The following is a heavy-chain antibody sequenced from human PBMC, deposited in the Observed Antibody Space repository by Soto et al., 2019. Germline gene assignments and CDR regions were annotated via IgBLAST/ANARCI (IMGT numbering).Heavy chain of an antibody. Sequence: PGGSLRLSCAASGSTFSRYAMDWVRQAPGKGLEWVSGISASGGSTYYADFVKGRITISRDNPKSTLYLQMNSLRAEDTAVYYCARGSLATVSPYYYYGMDVWGQGTTVTVSS. CDR1: GSTFSRYA. CDR3: ARGSLATVSPYYYYGMDV. D-gene: IGHD4-17*01. J-gene: IGHJ6*02. V-gene: IGHV3-23*01. CDR2: ISASGGST.